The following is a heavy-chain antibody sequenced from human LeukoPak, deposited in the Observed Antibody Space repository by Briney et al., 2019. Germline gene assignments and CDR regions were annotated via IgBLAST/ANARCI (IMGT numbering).Heavy chain of an antibody. CDR3: ARDPVVVVTAYYFDY. Sequence: SVKVSCKASGGTFSSYAISWVRQAPGQGLEWMGRIIPIFGTANYAQKFQGRVTMTRDTSTSTVYMELSSLRSEDTAVYYCARDPVVVVTAYYFDYWGQGTLVTVSS. CDR1: GGTFSSYA. D-gene: IGHD2-21*02. J-gene: IGHJ4*02. CDR2: IIPIFGTA. V-gene: IGHV1-69*05.